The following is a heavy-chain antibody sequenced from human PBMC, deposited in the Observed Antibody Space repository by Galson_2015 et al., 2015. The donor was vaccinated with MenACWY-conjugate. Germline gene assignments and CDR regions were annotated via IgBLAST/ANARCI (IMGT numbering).Heavy chain of an antibody. D-gene: IGHD6-13*01. Sequence: SLRLSCAGSGFTFRTYWMHWVRQAPGKGLVWVSRISTDGSSTSCADSVKGRFTISRDNAKNTLYLQMNSLRAEDTAVYYCARDSRVGAPGTELDYWGQGTLVTASS. CDR1: GFTFRTYW. J-gene: IGHJ4*02. CDR2: ISTDGSST. V-gene: IGHV3-74*01. CDR3: ARDSRVGAPGTELDY.